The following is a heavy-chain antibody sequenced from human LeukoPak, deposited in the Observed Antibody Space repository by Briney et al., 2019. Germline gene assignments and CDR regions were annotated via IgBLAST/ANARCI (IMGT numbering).Heavy chain of an antibody. CDR1: GGSISSSSYY. CDR3: ARGGSGNNWFDP. CDR2: IYYSWST. Sequence: PSETLSLTCTVSGGSISSSSYYWGWIRQPPGKGLEWIGSIYYSWSTYYNPSLKSRVTISVDTSKNQFSLKLSSVTAADTAVYYCARGGSGNNWFDPWGQGTLVTVSS. J-gene: IGHJ5*02. V-gene: IGHV4-39*01. D-gene: IGHD2-15*01.